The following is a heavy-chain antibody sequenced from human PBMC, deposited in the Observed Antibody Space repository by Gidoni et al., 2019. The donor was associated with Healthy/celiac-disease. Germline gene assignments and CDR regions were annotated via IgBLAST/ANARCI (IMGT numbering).Heavy chain of an antibody. CDR2: IIPIFGTA. J-gene: IGHJ2*01. CDR1: GGTFSSYA. V-gene: IGHV1-69*01. D-gene: IGHD6-19*01. CDR3: ARSTGQWPLSTWYFDL. Sequence: QVQLVPSGAEVKKPGSSVKVSCKASGGTFSSYAISWVRQAPGQGLEWMGGIIPIFGTANYAQKFQGRVTITADESTSTAYMELSSLRSEDTAVYYCARSTGQWPLSTWYFDLWGRGTLVTVSS.